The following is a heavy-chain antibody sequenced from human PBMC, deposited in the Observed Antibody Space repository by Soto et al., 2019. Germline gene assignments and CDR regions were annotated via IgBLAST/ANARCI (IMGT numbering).Heavy chain of an antibody. Sequence: VESGGGLVQPGRSLRLSCAASGFTFDDYAMHWVRQAPGKGLEWVSGISWNSGSIGYADSVKGRFTISRDNAKNSLYLQMNSLRAEDTALYYCAKAYCGGDCYPAFDYWGQGTLVTVSS. D-gene: IGHD2-21*01. J-gene: IGHJ4*02. CDR3: AKAYCGGDCYPAFDY. CDR1: GFTFDDYA. V-gene: IGHV3-9*01. CDR2: ISWNSGSI.